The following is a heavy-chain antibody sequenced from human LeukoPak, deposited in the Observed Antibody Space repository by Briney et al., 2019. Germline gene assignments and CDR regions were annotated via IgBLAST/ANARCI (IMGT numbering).Heavy chain of an antibody. D-gene: IGHD6-19*01. V-gene: IGHV4-4*07. Sequence: SETLSLTCTVSGASISSYYWTWTRQPAGKGLEWIGRMYNSDSPNYNPSLKSRVTMSVDTSKNQVSLRLTSVTAADTAVYYCARESAVAGITALDYWGQGTLATVSS. CDR1: GASISSYY. J-gene: IGHJ4*02. CDR2: MYNSDSP. CDR3: ARESAVAGITALDY.